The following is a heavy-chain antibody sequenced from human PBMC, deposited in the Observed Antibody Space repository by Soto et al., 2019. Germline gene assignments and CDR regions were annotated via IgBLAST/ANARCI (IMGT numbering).Heavy chain of an antibody. D-gene: IGHD3-22*01. CDR3: AIDLIPYYYDSSGLYGMDV. V-gene: IGHV4-39*01. CDR2: IYYSGST. J-gene: IGHJ6*02. Sequence: PSETLSLTCTVSGGSISSSSYYWGWIRQPPGKGLEWIGSIYYSGSTYYNPSLKSRVTISVDTSKNQFSLKLSSVTAAVTAVYYCAIDLIPYYYDSSGLYGMDVWGQGTTVTVSS. CDR1: GGSISSSSYY.